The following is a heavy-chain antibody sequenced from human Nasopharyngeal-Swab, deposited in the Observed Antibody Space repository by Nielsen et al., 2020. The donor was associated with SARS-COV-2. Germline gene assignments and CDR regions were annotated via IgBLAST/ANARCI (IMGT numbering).Heavy chain of an antibody. V-gene: IGHV3-30*03. Sequence: GESLKISCAASGFTCNSHGMHWVRQAPGKGLEWVAVISFDGSKKYYADSVKGRFTISRDNSKNTLYLQMNSLRAEDTAVYYCAREYHLAFDIWGQGTMVTVSS. CDR1: GFTCNSHG. D-gene: IGHD2-2*01. J-gene: IGHJ3*02. CDR3: AREYHLAFDI. CDR2: ISFDGSKK.